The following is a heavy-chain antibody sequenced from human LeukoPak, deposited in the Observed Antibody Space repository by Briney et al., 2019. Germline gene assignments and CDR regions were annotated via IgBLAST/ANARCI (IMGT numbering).Heavy chain of an antibody. CDR3: ARPSGTSMDFDY. J-gene: IGHJ4*02. V-gene: IGHV3-21*01. CDR1: GFTFSSYS. D-gene: IGHD3-10*01. CDR2: ISSSSSYI. Sequence: GGSLRLSCAASGFTFSSYSMNWVRQAPGKGLEWVSSISSSSSYIYYADSVKGRFTISRDNAKNSLYLQMNSLRAEDTAVYYCARPSGTSMDFDYWGQGTLVTVSS.